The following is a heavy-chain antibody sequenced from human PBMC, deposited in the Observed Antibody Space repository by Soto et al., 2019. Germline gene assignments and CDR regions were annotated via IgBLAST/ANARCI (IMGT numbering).Heavy chain of an antibody. CDR1: GFQLRANA. J-gene: IGHJ2*01. Sequence: GGTVEIACAAPGSGFQLRANAMAGFRQAPGKGLEWVSGISDYSRATYYADSVKGRFTISRDNSKGTLFLQMNSLRAEDTASYHCVKLTYW. V-gene: IGHV3-23*01. CDR2: ISDYSRAT. CDR3: VKLTYW.